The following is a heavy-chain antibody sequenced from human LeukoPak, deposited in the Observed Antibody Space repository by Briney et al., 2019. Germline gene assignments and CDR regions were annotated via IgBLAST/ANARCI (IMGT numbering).Heavy chain of an antibody. CDR1: GGTFSSYA. CDR3: ARDRLTLGSNYDILTGFPRDFDY. D-gene: IGHD3-9*01. J-gene: IGHJ4*02. Sequence: SVKVSCKASGGTFSSYAISWVRQAPGQGLEWMGGIIPIFGTANYAQKFQGRVTITTDESTSTAYMELRSLRSDDTAVYYCARDRLTLGSNYDILTGFPRDFDYWGQGTLVTVSS. CDR2: IIPIFGTA. V-gene: IGHV1-69*05.